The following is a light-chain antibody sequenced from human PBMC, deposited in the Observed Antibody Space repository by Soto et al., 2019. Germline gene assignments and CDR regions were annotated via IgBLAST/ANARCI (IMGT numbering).Light chain of an antibody. CDR3: QHLNGYPIT. V-gene: IGKV1-9*01. Sequence: IQLTQLPSSLSATVGDRVTITCLASQGVSSHLAWHQQKPGKAPKLLIYEVSTLQSGVPSRFSGSGSGTDFTLTISSLQPEDFATYYCQHLNGYPITFGQGTRLEI. CDR1: QGVSSH. J-gene: IGKJ5*01. CDR2: EVS.